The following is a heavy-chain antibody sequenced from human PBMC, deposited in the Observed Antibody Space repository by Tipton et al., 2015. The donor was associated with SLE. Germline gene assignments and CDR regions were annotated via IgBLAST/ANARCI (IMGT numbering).Heavy chain of an antibody. Sequence: GSLRLSCAASGFTFSTYWMSWVRQAPGKGLEWVANVKQDGSEKYYVDSVKGRFSISRDNAKNSLYLQMNSLRAEDTAVYYCARDREMVTTLDAFDFWGQGTMVTVSS. J-gene: IGHJ3*01. CDR1: GFTFSTYW. V-gene: IGHV3-7*01. D-gene: IGHD5-24*01. CDR2: VKQDGSEK. CDR3: ARDREMVTTLDAFDF.